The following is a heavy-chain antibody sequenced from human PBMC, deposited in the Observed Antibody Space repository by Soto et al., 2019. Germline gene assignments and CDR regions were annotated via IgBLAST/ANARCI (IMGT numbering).Heavy chain of an antibody. V-gene: IGHV1-69*13. Sequence: SVKVSCKASGGTFSSYAISWVRQAPGQGLEWMGGIIPIFGTANYAQKFQGRVTITADESTSTAYMELSSLRSEDTAVYYCARGIIAARPVDYWGQGTLVTVSS. J-gene: IGHJ4*02. CDR1: GGTFSSYA. CDR3: ARGIIAARPVDY. CDR2: IIPIFGTA. D-gene: IGHD6-6*01.